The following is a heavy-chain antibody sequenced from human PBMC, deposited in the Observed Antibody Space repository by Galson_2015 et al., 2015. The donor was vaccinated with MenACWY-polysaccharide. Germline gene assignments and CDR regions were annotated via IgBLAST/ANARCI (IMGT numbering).Heavy chain of an antibody. Sequence: ATLSLTCAVSGGSVSSGSYYWSWIRRPPGKGLEWIGYIYYSGSTKYNPSLKSRVTISVDTSKNQFSLKLTSVTAADTAVYYCARAGSGTCAQDYWGQGTLVTVSS. CDR1: GGSVSSGSYY. CDR2: IYYSGST. CDR3: ARAGSGTCAQDY. J-gene: IGHJ4*02. V-gene: IGHV4-61*01. D-gene: IGHD3-10*01.